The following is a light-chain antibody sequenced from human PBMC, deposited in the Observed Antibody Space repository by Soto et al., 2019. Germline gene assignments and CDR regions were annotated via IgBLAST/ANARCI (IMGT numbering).Light chain of an antibody. CDR3: AAWDDSLNALV. CDR1: SSNIGRKP. V-gene: IGLV1-44*01. J-gene: IGLJ2*01. Sequence: QSVLTQPPSASGTPGQRVTISCSGSSSNIGRKPVTWYQQLPGTAPKLLIYTNSLRPSGVPDRFSGSKSGTSASLAITGLQSEDEANYYCAAWDDSLNALVFGGGTKVTVL. CDR2: TNS.